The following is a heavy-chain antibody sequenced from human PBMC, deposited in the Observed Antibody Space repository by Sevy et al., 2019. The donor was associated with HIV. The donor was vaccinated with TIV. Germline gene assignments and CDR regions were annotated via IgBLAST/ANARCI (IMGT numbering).Heavy chain of an antibody. CDR2: IYSGGST. V-gene: IGHV3-53*01. CDR3: ARDLFPSY. Sequence: GGSLRLSCAASGFTVSSNFMSWVRQAPGKGLEWVSVIYSGGSTYYAESVKGRFTVSRDNSKNTVYLQMDNLTAGDTAVYYCARDLFPSYWGQGTLVTVSS. CDR1: GFTVSSNF. J-gene: IGHJ4*02.